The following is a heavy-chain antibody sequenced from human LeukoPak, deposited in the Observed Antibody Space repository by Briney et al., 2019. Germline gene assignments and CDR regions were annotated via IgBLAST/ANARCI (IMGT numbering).Heavy chain of an antibody. CDR2: IRYDGSNK. V-gene: IGHV3-30*02. J-gene: IGHJ4*02. Sequence: GGSLRLSCAASGFTFSSYGMHWVRQAPGKGLEWVAFIRYDGSNKYCADSVKGRFTISRDNSKNTLYLQMNSLRAEDTAVYYCAKDMQRESDYWGQGTLVTVSS. CDR3: AKDMQRESDY. D-gene: IGHD6-25*01. CDR1: GFTFSSYG.